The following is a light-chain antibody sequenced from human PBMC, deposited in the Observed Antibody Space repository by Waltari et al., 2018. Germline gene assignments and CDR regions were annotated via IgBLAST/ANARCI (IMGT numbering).Light chain of an antibody. CDR1: PSIGKY. CDR3: QHYVRLPVT. Sequence: DIVLTQFPGTLSLSAGERATLSCRASPSIGKYLAWYQLRPGQAPRLPIYDAYIRAAGIPDRFSGSGSGTDFSLTISRLEPEDFAMYYCQHYVRLPVTFGQGTKVEIK. CDR2: DAY. V-gene: IGKV3-20*01. J-gene: IGKJ1*01.